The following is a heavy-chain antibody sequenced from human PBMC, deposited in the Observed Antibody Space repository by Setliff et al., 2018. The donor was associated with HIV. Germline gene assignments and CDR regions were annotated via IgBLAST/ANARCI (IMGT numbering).Heavy chain of an antibody. CDR3: ARGNPDYDILTGFWSHSFGY. CDR1: GDSISSYY. V-gene: IGHV4-59*01. J-gene: IGHJ4*02. Sequence: PSETLSLTCTVSGDSISSYYWTWIRQPPGKGLDWLGNIYYSGSTNFNPSLKGRVTISLDSSKNQFSLKLNSVTAADTAIYYCARGNPDYDILTGFWSHSFGYWGRGTLVTVSS. D-gene: IGHD3-9*01. CDR2: IYYSGST.